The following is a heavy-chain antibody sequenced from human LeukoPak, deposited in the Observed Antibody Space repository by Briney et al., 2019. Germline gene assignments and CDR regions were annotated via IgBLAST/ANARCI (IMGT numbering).Heavy chain of an antibody. V-gene: IGHV3-30*18. CDR1: GFTFRSYG. CDR3: AKVPGDIVVVVAATLPNYYGMDV. D-gene: IGHD2-15*01. CDR2: ISYDGSNK. J-gene: IGHJ6*02. Sequence: PGGSLRLSCAASGFTFRSYGMHWARQAPGKGLEWVAVISYDGSNKYYADSVKGRFTISRDNSKNTLYLQMNSLRAEDTAVYYCAKVPGDIVVVVAATLPNYYGMDVWGQGTTVTVSS.